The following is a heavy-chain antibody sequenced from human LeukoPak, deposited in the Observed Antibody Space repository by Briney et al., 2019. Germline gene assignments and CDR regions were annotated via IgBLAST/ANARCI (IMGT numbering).Heavy chain of an antibody. J-gene: IGHJ4*02. Sequence: SETLSLTCSVSGGSISSGGYYWNWIRQPPGKGLEWIGYIYYSGSTNYNPSLKSRVTISVDTSKNQFSLKLSSVTAADTAVYYCARAAYSGSYHSDYWGQGTLVTVSS. D-gene: IGHD1-26*01. CDR2: IYYSGST. CDR3: ARAAYSGSYHSDY. V-gene: IGHV4-61*08. CDR1: GGSISSGGYY.